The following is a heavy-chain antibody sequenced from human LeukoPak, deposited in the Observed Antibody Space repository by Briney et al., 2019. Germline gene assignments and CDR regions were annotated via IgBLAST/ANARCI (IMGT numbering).Heavy chain of an antibody. D-gene: IGHD3-22*01. CDR2: IYYSGST. CDR3: ARGEYYYDSSGYYYPR. J-gene: IGHJ4*02. Sequence: SETLSLTCTVYGGSISSYYWSWIRQPPGKGLEWIGYIYYSGSTNYNPSLKSRVTISVDTSKNQFSLKLSSVTAADTAVYYCARGEYYYDSSGYYYPRWGQGTLVTVSS. CDR1: GGSISSYY. V-gene: IGHV4-59*01.